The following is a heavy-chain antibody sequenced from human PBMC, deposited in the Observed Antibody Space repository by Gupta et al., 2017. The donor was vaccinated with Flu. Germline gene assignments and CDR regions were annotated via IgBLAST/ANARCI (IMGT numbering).Heavy chain of an antibody. Sequence: VRQAPGKGLEWVSYISSSGSNIDYADSVKGRFTFSRDNAKNSLHLQMNSLRAEDTAVYYCARKLSHYYDSSGYRSTDAFDVWGQGTLVTVSS. J-gene: IGHJ3*01. CDR3: ARKLSHYYDSSGYRSTDAFDV. V-gene: IGHV3-48*03. D-gene: IGHD3-22*01. CDR2: ISSSGSNI.